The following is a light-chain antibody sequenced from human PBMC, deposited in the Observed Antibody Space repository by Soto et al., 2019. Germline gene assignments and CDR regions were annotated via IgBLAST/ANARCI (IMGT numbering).Light chain of an antibody. CDR2: AAS. V-gene: IGKV1-39*01. J-gene: IGKJ2*01. CDR1: QSITSS. Sequence: DIQMTQSPSSLSASVGDRVTIICRASQSITSSLSGYQQRPGKAPKLLIYAASSLQSGGPSRFSGSGSGTDFTITINSLQPEDFATYYCQHSHNTPPTFGQGTKLAV. CDR3: QHSHNTPPT.